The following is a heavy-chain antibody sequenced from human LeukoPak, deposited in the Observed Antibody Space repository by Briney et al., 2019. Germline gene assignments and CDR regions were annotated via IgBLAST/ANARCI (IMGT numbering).Heavy chain of an antibody. CDR1: GFTFSSYA. CDR2: IKQDGSEK. V-gene: IGHV3-7*01. Sequence: PGGSLRLSCAASGFTFSSYAMSWVRQAPGKGLEWVANIKQDGSEKYYVDSVKGRFTISRDNAKNSLYLQMNSLRAEDTAVYYCARDRLTGYHNAFDIWGQGTMVTVSS. D-gene: IGHD5-18*01. CDR3: ARDRLTGYHNAFDI. J-gene: IGHJ3*02.